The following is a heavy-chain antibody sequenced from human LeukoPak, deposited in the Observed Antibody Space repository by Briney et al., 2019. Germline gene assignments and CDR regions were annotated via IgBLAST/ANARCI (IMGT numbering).Heavy chain of an antibody. CDR1: GGSISSYY. D-gene: IGHD2/OR15-2a*01. CDR2: IYYSGSP. Sequence: SETLSLTCTVSGGSISSYYWSWIRQPPGKGLEWIGYIYYSGSPNYNPSLKSRVTISVDTSKNQFSLKLSSVTAADTAVYYCARFLRRHDAFDIWGQGTMVTVSS. V-gene: IGHV4-59*01. J-gene: IGHJ3*02. CDR3: ARFLRRHDAFDI.